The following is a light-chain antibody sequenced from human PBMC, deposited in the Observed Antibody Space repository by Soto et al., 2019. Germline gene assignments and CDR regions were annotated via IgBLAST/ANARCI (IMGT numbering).Light chain of an antibody. CDR3: QQYGTPRPVT. CDR2: GAS. Sequence: EIVLTQSPGTLFLSLGEEAPLSSRASQSVDSHYLAWYQQKPVQTPRLXXYGASGRADGIPHRFSGSGFGTNLTLTISKVEPEDFAAYDCQQYGTPRPVTFGQGTRLEI. J-gene: IGKJ5*01. CDR1: QSVDSHY. V-gene: IGKV3-20*01.